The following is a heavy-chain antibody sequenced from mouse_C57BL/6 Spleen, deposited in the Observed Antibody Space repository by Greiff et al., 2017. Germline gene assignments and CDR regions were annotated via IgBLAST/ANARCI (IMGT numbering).Heavy chain of an antibody. D-gene: IGHD1-1*01. J-gene: IGHJ1*03. V-gene: IGHV1-18*01. CDR2: INPNNGGT. Sequence: VQLKQSGPELVKPGASVKIPCKASGYTFTDYNMDWVKQSHGQSLEWIGDINPNNGGTIYNQKFKGKATLTAEKSSSTAYMELRSMTSEDTAVYYCARRGDDYGSSYDWYFDVWGTGTTVTVSS. CDR3: ARRGDDYGSSYDWYFDV. CDR1: GYTFTDYN.